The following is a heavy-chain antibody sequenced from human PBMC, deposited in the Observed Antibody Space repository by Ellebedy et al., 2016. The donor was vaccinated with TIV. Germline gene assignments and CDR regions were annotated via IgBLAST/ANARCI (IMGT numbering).Heavy chain of an antibody. CDR3: ASIVGATTAYFDY. CDR1: GGSISSSSYY. V-gene: IGHV4-39*01. J-gene: IGHJ4*02. D-gene: IGHD1-26*01. Sequence: SETLSLTCTVSGGSISSSSYYWGWIRQPPGKGLEWIGSIYYSGSTYYNPSLKSRVTISVDTSKNQFSLKLSSVTAADKAVYYCASIVGATTAYFDYWGQGTLVTVSS. CDR2: IYYSGST.